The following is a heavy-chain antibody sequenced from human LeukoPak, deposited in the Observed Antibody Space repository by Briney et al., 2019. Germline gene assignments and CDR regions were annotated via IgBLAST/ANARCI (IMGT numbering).Heavy chain of an antibody. CDR3: ARSGYYYDSSDLIDY. D-gene: IGHD3-22*01. CDR1: GFTFSSYW. V-gene: IGHV3-74*01. CDR2: INSDGSST. J-gene: IGHJ4*02. Sequence: GGSLRLSCAASGFTFSSYWMHWVRQAPGKGLVWVSRINSDGSSTSYADSVRGRFTISRDNAKNTLYLQMNSLRAEDTAVYYCARSGYYYDSSDLIDYWGQGTLVTVSS.